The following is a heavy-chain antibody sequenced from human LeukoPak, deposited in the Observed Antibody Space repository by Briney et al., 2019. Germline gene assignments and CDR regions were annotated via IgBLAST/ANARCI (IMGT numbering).Heavy chain of an antibody. V-gene: IGHV3-48*01. Sequence: GGSLRLSCAASGFTFSSYSMNWVRQAPGKGLEWVSYISSSSSTIYYADSVKGRFTISRDNAKNSLYLQMNSLRAEDTAVYYCAREGPSDAFISGAKGQWSPSLQ. CDR1: GFTFSSYS. CDR2: ISSSSSTI. J-gene: IGHJ3*02. CDR3: AREGPSDAFIS.